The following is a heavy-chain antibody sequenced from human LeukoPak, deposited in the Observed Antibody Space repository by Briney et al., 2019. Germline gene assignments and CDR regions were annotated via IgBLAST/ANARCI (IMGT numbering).Heavy chain of an antibody. CDR2: INPHSGGT. V-gene: IGHV1-2*02. CDR1: GYTFIGYY. CDR3: AREGVIGDGYNFFDY. Sequence: ASVKVSRKASGYTFIGYYMHWVRQAPGQGLEWMGWINPHSGGTNSEQNFQGRVTMSRDTSISTVYMELSRLRSDDTALYYCAREGVIGDGYNFFDYWGQGTLVTVSS. J-gene: IGHJ4*02. D-gene: IGHD5-24*01.